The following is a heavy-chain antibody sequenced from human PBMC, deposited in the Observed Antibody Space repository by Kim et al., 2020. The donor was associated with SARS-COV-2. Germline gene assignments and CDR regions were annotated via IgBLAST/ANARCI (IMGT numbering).Heavy chain of an antibody. D-gene: IGHD3-10*01. CDR1: GGTLSSYF. Sequence: SETLSLTCAIYGGTLSSYFWSWIRQPPGKGLEWIGEINLSGSTNYNPSLKSRLTISVDTSKNQFSLKVNSVTAADTAVYYCARSSNTWFYRYFPLLGQGTLVTVXS. CDR3: ARSSNTWFYRYFPL. CDR2: INLSGST. J-gene: IGHJ1*01. V-gene: IGHV4-34*01.